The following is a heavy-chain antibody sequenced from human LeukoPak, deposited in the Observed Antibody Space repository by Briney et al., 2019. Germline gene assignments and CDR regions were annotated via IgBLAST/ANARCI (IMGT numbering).Heavy chain of an antibody. J-gene: IGHJ4*02. CDR2: MNPNSGNT. CDR1: GYTFTSYD. Sequence: ASVKVSCKASGYTFTSYDINWVRQAPGQGLEWMGWMNPNSGNTGYAQKFQGRVTMTRDTSITTAYMELSSLTSEDTAVYYCTRGGIAVAGRDYWGQGTLVIVSS. V-gene: IGHV1-8*01. D-gene: IGHD6-19*01. CDR3: TRGGIAVAGRDY.